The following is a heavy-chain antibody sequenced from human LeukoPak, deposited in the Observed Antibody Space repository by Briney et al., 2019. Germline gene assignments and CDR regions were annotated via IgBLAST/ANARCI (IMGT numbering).Heavy chain of an antibody. D-gene: IGHD3-3*01. V-gene: IGHV3-11*05. CDR2: ISPVSSSK. Sequence: GGSLRLSCTASTFTFSDDYMGWIRQAPGKGPEWVSSISPVSSSKFCADSVEGRFTISRDDAKNSVYLQMNNLRVDDTAVYYCATERLGIFEFWGQGSLVTVSS. CDR3: ATERLGIFEF. J-gene: IGHJ4*02. CDR1: TFTFSDDY.